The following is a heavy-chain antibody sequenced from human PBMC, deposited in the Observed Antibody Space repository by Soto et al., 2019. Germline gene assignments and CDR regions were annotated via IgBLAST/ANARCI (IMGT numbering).Heavy chain of an antibody. CDR1: GFTFSSYA. Sequence: QVQLVESGGGVVQPGRSLRLSCAASGFTFSSYAMHWVRQAPGKGLEWVAVISYDGSNKYYADSVKGRFTISRDNSKNTLYLQMNSLRDEDTAVYYCERADKIRYYDYGWGSYQLWYAFDIWGQGTMVTVSS. CDR3: ERADKIRYYDYGWGSYQLWYAFDI. V-gene: IGHV3-30-3*01. J-gene: IGHJ3*02. D-gene: IGHD3-16*02. CDR2: ISYDGSNK.